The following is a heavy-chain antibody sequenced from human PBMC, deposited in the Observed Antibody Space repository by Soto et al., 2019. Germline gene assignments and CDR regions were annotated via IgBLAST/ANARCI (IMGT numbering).Heavy chain of an antibody. J-gene: IGHJ6*03. Sequence: PGGSLRLSCAASGFTVSSNYMSWVRQAPGKGLEWVSVIYSGGSTYYADSVKGRFTISRHNSKNTLYLQMNSLRAEDTAVYYCARVWQQLVYYYMAVWGKGTTVTVSS. D-gene: IGHD6-13*01. V-gene: IGHV3-53*04. CDR2: IYSGGST. CDR1: GFTVSSNY. CDR3: ARVWQQLVYYYMAV.